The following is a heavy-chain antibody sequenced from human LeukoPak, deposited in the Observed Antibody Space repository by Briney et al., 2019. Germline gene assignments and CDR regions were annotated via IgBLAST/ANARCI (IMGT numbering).Heavy chain of an antibody. CDR1: GFTFSSYG. D-gene: IGHD3-3*01. CDR2: ISVIGGST. CDR3: AAAYFGMDQYYYGMDV. V-gene: IGHV3-23*01. Sequence: PGGSLRLSCAASGFTFSSYGMNWVRQAPGKGLRWVSAISVIGGSTYYADSVRGRFTISRDNSKNTLYLQVNSLRAEDTAVYYCAAAYFGMDQYYYGMDVWGQGTTVTVSS. J-gene: IGHJ6*02.